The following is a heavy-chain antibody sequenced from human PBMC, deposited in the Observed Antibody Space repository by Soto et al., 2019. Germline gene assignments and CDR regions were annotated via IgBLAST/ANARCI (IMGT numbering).Heavy chain of an antibody. D-gene: IGHD4-17*01. V-gene: IGHV3-9*01. Sequence: EVQLVESGGDLLQPDRSLRLSCGSSGFTFDGVDMHWVRQAPGKGLAWVSGISCNSGSIGYADAVKGRCTISRDKAKNSLYLKMNSLTPEDTALYYCENDFSDILDYRCDFDYWGQGTLVTGSS. J-gene: IGHJ4*02. CDR1: GFTFDGVD. CDR3: ENDFSDILDYRCDFDY. CDR2: ISCNSGSI.